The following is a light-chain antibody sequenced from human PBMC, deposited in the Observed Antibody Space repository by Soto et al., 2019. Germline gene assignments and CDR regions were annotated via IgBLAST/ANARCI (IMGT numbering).Light chain of an antibody. CDR1: SSDVGSYDY. J-gene: IGLJ1*01. V-gene: IGLV2-14*03. CDR3: CAYSTSGTHV. CDR2: DVN. Sequence: LKQPASVYGAPGQSITFSCKRTSSDVGSYDYVSWHQQHPGKAPKLIIYDVNNRPSGVPSRFSGSKSGNTASLIISGLQTEDEADYYCCAYSTSGTHVFGTGTKVIVL.